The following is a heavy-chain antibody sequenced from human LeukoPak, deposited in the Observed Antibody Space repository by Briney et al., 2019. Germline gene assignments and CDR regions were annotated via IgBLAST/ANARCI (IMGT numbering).Heavy chain of an antibody. CDR1: GGSISSYY. CDR3: ARARSGSPYYFDY. D-gene: IGHD3-10*01. Sequence: SETLSLTCTVSGGSISSYYWSWIRQPPGKGPEWIGYIYYSGSTNYNPSLKSRVTISVDTSKNQFSLKLSSVTAADTAVYYCARARSGSPYYFDYWGQGTLVTVSS. J-gene: IGHJ4*02. CDR2: IYYSGST. V-gene: IGHV4-59*01.